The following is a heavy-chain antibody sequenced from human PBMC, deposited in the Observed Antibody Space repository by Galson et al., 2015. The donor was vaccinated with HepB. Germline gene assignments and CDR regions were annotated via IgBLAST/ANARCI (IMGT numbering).Heavy chain of an antibody. CDR1: GFTFDDCT. J-gene: IGHJ4*02. Sequence: SLRLSCAASGFTFDDCTMHWVRQAPGKGLEWVSLISWDGGSTYYADSVKGRFTISRDNSKNSLYLQMNSLRTEDTALYYCAKDGGFTDFWSGYYTHWGQGTLVTVSS. CDR2: ISWDGGST. V-gene: IGHV3-43*01. D-gene: IGHD3-3*01. CDR3: AKDGGFTDFWSGYYTH.